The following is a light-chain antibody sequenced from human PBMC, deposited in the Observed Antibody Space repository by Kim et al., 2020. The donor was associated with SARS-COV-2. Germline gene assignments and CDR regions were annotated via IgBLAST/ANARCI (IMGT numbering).Light chain of an antibody. J-gene: IGKJ4*01. CDR3: QQRSDWPLT. V-gene: IGKV3-11*01. Sequence: LSPGDRATPSCRASQSVTSYLAWYQQTPGQAPRLLIYDASNRATGIPARFTGSGSGTDFTLTISSLEPEDFAVYYCQQRSDWPLTFGGGTKVDIK. CDR2: DAS. CDR1: QSVTSY.